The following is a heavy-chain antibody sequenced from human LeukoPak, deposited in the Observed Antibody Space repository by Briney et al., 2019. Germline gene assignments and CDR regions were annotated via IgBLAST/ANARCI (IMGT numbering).Heavy chain of an antibody. V-gene: IGHV1-46*01. CDR1: GYTFISYY. CDR2: INPSGGST. CDR3: AREPPLEYYMDV. J-gene: IGHJ6*03. Sequence: ASVTVSCKASGYTFISYYMHWVRQAPGQGLEWMGIINPSGGSTSYAQTFQGRVTMTRDMSTSTVYMELSSLRSDDTAVYYCAREPPLEYYMDVWGKGTTVTVSS.